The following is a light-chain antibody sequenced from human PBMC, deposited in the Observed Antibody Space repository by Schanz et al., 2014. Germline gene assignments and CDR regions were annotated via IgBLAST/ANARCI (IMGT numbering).Light chain of an antibody. V-gene: IGLV2-14*01. CDR2: DVS. J-gene: IGLJ2*01. Sequence: QSALTQPASVSGSPGQSITISCTGTSSDVGGYNYVSWYQQDPGKAPKLIIYDVSDRPSGVSNRFSGSKSGTSASLAITGLQAEDEADYYCQSYDLSVSVVFGGGTKLTVL. CDR3: QSYDLSVSVV. CDR1: SSDVGGYNY.